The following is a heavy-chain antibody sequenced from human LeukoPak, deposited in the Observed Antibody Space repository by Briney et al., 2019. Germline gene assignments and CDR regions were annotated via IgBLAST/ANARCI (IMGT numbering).Heavy chain of an antibody. Sequence: GGSLRLACAASGFTFSSYAMSWVRQAPGKGLEWVSAISGSGSSTYYADSVKGRFTISRDNSKNTLYLQMNSLRAEDTAAYYCAKDSLVVDPNWFDPWGQGTLVTVSS. CDR3: AKDSLVVDPNWFDP. V-gene: IGHV3-23*01. CDR1: GFTFSSYA. D-gene: IGHD2-2*01. CDR2: ISGSGSST. J-gene: IGHJ5*02.